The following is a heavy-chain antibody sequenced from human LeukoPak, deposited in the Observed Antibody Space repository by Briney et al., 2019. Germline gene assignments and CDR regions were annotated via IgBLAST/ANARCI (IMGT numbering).Heavy chain of an antibody. V-gene: IGHV4-4*07. CDR3: ARDRQWLVDH. CDR1: GDSISGYY. J-gene: IGHJ5*02. D-gene: IGHD6-19*01. CDR2: VYVTGST. Sequence: SETLSLTCTVPGDSISGYYWSWIRQPAGKGLEWIGRVYVTGSTNLNPALQSRVTMSVDTSKNQFSLKLTSVTAADTAVYYCARDRQWLVDHWGQGTLVTVSS.